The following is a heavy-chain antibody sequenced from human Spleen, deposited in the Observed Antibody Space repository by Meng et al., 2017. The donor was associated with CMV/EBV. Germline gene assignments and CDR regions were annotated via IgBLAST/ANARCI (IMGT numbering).Heavy chain of an antibody. CDR3: ARSRWSAGNAFLFDY. V-gene: IGHV4-30-4*08. D-gene: IGHD1-1*01. CDR2: IYYSGST. J-gene: IGHJ4*02. Sequence: KGSGPGLVKPSQNLSLTCIVFGGAISSGDYYWSWIRQPPGKGLEWIGYIYYSGSTYYNPSLKSRVTISVDTSKNQFSLKLSSVTAADTAVYYCARSRWSAGNAFLFDYWGQGTLVTVSS. CDR1: GGAISSGDYY.